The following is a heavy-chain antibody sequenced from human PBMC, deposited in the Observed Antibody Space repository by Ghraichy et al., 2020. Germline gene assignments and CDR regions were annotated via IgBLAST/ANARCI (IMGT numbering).Heavy chain of an antibody. D-gene: IGHD2-21*02. CDR1: GFTFSSYT. CDR2: ISSSGITI. V-gene: IGHV3-48*02. CDR3: ARDLTYCGGDCYSDY. Sequence: GGSLRLSCAASGFTFSSYTMNWVRQAPGKGLEWVSYISSSGITIYYADSVKGRFTISRDNAKNSLYLQMNSLRDEDTAVYYCARDLTYCGGDCYSDYWGQGTLVTVSS. J-gene: IGHJ4*02.